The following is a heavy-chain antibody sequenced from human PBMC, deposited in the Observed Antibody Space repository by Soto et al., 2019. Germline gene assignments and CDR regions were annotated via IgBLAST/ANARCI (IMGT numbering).Heavy chain of an antibody. J-gene: IGHJ5*02. CDR3: AKDYRGARFLEWLLEPWFDP. D-gene: IGHD3-3*01. CDR2: ISSSGSTI. CDR1: GFTFSSYE. Sequence: GGSLRLSCAASGFTFSSYEMNWVRQSPGEGLEWVSYISSSGSTIYYADSVKGRFTISRDNSKNTLYLQMNSLRAEDTAVYYCAKDYRGARFLEWLLEPWFDPWGQGTLVTVSS. V-gene: IGHV3-48*03.